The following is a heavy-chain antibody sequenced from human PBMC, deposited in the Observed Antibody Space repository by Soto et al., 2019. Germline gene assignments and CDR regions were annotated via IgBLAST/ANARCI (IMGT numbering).Heavy chain of an antibody. V-gene: IGHV4-31*03. Sequence: QVQLQESGPGLVKPSQTLSLTCTVSGGSISSGGYYWSWIRQHPGKGLEWIGYIYYSGSTYYNPSLKSRVTISVDPSKNQFSLKLSSVTAADTAVYYCAREVVAAWNWFDPWGQGTLVTVSS. CDR1: GGSISSGGYY. J-gene: IGHJ5*02. D-gene: IGHD2-15*01. CDR2: IYYSGST. CDR3: AREVVAAWNWFDP.